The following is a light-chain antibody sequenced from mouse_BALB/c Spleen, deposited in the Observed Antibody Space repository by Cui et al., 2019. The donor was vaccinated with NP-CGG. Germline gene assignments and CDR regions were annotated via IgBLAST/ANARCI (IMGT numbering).Light chain of an antibody. V-gene: IGLV1*01. CDR1: TGAVTTSNY. Sequence: QAVVTQESAPTTSPGETVTLTCRSSTGAVTTSNYANGVQEKPDLLFTGLIGGTNNRAPGVPARFSGSLIGDKAALTITGAQTEDEAIYFCALWYSNHWVFGGGTKLTVI. CDR3: ALWYSNHWV. CDR2: GTN. J-gene: IGLJ1*01.